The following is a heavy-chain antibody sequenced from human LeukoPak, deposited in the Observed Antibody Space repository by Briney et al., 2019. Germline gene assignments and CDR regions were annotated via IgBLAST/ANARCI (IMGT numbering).Heavy chain of an antibody. Sequence: GGSLRLSCAVSGFTFSGFGMSCSRQAPGKGLEGLASINSDGSEGYYADVVKGRFTISRDNAKNSLYLQINSLRAEDTAVYYCARSSYSSSSSVWGQGTMVTVSS. D-gene: IGHD6-6*01. J-gene: IGHJ3*01. CDR3: ARSSYSSSSSV. CDR1: GFTFSGFG. CDR2: INSDGSEG. V-gene: IGHV3-7*03.